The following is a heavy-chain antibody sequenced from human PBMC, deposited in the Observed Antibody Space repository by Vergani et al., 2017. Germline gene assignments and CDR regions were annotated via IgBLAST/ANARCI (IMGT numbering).Heavy chain of an antibody. CDR2: VYTSGMT. V-gene: IGHV4-61*02. CDR1: GGSINTGAYY. J-gene: IGHJ4*02. Sequence: QVQLQESGPRLVRPSQTLSLTCTVSGGSINTGAYYWSWIRQPAGKGLEWIGRVYTSGMTNYNPSLKSRVTISVDTSKNQFSLKLSSVTAADTAVYYCARRTTMVRGVLEIARYYFDYWGQGTLVTVSS. D-gene: IGHD3-10*01. CDR3: ARRTTMVRGVLEIARYYFDY.